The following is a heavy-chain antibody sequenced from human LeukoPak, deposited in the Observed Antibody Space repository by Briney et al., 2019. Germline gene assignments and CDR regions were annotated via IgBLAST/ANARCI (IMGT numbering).Heavy chain of an antibody. J-gene: IGHJ4*02. Sequence: SETLSLTCTVSGGSISSYSWSWIRQPPGKGLEWVGFIYHTGSTNYNPSLQSRVTISVDTSKKQFSLKLSSVTAADTAVYYCARDLGSAGLFDYWGQGTLATVSS. CDR2: IYHTGST. CDR1: GGSISSYS. V-gene: IGHV4-59*01. CDR3: ARDLGSAGLFDY. D-gene: IGHD6-13*01.